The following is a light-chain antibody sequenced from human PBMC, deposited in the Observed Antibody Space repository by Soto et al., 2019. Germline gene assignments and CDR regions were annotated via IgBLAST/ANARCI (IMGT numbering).Light chain of an antibody. CDR1: SSYVGGYNY. V-gene: IGLV2-14*01. Sequence: QSALTQPASVSGSPGQSITISCTGASSYVGGYNYVSWYQQHPGKAPKVLISDVSNRPSGISNRFSGSKSGNTASLTISGLQAEDEADYYCTSYTSIDTWVFGTGTKVTVL. J-gene: IGLJ1*01. CDR2: DVS. CDR3: TSYTSIDTWV.